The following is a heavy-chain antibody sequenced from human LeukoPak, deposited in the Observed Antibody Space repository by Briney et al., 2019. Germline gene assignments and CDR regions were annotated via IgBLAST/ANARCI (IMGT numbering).Heavy chain of an antibody. Sequence: SETLSLTCTVSGGXISSPTCYWVWVRQPPGKGLEWSGCIYYSGSTYYNPTLKSPVTIPVATSKNQFSLQLSSVTAADTAVYSCASEHSGYGDYYGMDVWGQGTTVTVSS. V-gene: IGHV4-39*01. J-gene: IGHJ6*02. D-gene: IGHD5-12*01. CDR3: ASEHSGYGDYYGMDV. CDR1: GGXISSPTCY. CDR2: IYYSGST.